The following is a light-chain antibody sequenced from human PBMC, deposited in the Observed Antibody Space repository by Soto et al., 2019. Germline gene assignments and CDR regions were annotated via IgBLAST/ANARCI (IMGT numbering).Light chain of an antibody. CDR1: SSDIGGYNY. J-gene: IGLJ2*01. V-gene: IGLV2-14*01. CDR3: SSYSSGSSHVV. Sequence: QSALTQPASVSGSPGQSITLSCTGTSSDIGGYNYVSWYQRHPGKAPKLIIYDVNNRPSGVSNRFSGSKSGNTASLTISGGQDDDEADYYCSSYSSGSSHVVFGGGTKVTVL. CDR2: DVN.